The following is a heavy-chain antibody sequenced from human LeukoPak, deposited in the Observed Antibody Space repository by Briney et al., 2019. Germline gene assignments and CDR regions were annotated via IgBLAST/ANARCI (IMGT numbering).Heavy chain of an antibody. D-gene: IGHD3-22*01. V-gene: IGHV4-34*01. Sequence: PSETLSLTCTVSSGSISPYYWSWIRQPLGKGLEWIGEINHSGRTKYNPSLKSRVTISVDTSNNQFSLKLSYVTAADTAVYFCARGPPYYYDSSGYYRFDYWGQGILVTVSA. J-gene: IGHJ4*02. CDR3: ARGPPYYYDSSGYYRFDY. CDR2: INHSGRT. CDR1: SGSISPYY.